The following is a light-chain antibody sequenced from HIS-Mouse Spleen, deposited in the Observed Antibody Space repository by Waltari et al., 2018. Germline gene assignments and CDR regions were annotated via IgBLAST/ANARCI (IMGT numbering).Light chain of an antibody. CDR2: GKN. Sequence: SSELTQDPAVSVALGQTVRITCQGDSLRSYYASWYQQKPGQAPVLVIYGKNNRPPGVPDRFSGSSSGNAACLTITGAQAEDEADYYCNSRDSSGNHVVFGGGTKLTVL. CDR3: NSRDSSGNHVV. CDR1: SLRSYY. V-gene: IGLV3-19*01. J-gene: IGLJ2*01.